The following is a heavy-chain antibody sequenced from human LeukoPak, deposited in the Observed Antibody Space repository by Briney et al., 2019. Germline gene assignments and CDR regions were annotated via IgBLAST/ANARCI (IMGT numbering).Heavy chain of an antibody. Sequence: ASVKVSCKASGYTFTGYYMHRVRQAPGQGLEWMGRINPHSGGTNYAQKFQGRVTMTRDTSISTAYMELSRLSSDDTAVYYCVRVDSEGYWGQGTLVTVSS. CDR2: INPHSGGT. CDR3: VRVDSEGY. V-gene: IGHV1-2*06. CDR1: GYTFTGYY. D-gene: IGHD2-2*03. J-gene: IGHJ4*02.